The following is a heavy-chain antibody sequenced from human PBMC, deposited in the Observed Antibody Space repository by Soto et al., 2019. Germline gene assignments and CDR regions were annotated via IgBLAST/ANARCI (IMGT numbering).Heavy chain of an antibody. V-gene: IGHV1-18*01. CDR2: ISAHNGNT. CDR3: ARGRSGDY. CDR1: GYTLTSYG. Sequence: QVHLVQPGAEVKKPGASVKVSCKGSGYTLTSYGITWVRQAPGQGLEWMGWISAHNGNTDYAQRLQGRVTVTRDTSTSTAYMELRSLRSDDTAVYYCARGRSGDYWGQGALVTLSS. J-gene: IGHJ4*02.